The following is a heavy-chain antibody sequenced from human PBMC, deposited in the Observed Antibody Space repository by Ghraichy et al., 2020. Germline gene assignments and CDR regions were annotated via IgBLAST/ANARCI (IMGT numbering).Heavy chain of an antibody. J-gene: IGHJ4*02. Sequence: SETLSLTCAVYGGPFSGYYWTWIRQPPGKGLEWIGEFNHSGSTKYNPSLKSRVTISVDMSKNQFSLKLSSVTAADTAVYFCARGIETAPTLASCGGDCYPVFDYWGQGTLVTVSS. V-gene: IGHV4-34*01. D-gene: IGHD2-21*02. CDR3: ARGIETAPTLASCGGDCYPVFDY. CDR1: GGPFSGYY. CDR2: FNHSGST.